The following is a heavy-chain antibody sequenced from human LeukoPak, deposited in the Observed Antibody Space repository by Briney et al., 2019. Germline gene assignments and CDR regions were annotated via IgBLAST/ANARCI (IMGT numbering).Heavy chain of an antibody. V-gene: IGHV4-30-2*01. CDR3: ARGPVYNWNYAYYYYGMDV. D-gene: IGHD1-7*01. CDR2: IYHSGST. CDR1: GGSISSGGYS. Sequence: PSQTLSLTCAVSGGSISSGGYSWSWIRQPPGTGLEWIGYIYHSGSTYYNPSLKSRVTISVDRSKNQFSLKLSSVTAADTAVYYCARGPVYNWNYAYYYYGMDVWGQGTTVTVSS. J-gene: IGHJ6*02.